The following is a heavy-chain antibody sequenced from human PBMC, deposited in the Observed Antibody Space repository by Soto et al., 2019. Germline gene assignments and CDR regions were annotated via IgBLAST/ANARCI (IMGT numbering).Heavy chain of an antibody. CDR3: ARFLPVSGVRGVNYGMDV. J-gene: IGHJ6*02. CDR1: GYTFTGYY. V-gene: IGHV1-2*02. CDR2: INPNSGGT. D-gene: IGHD3-10*01. Sequence: ASVKVSCKASGYTFTGYYMHWVRQAPGQGLEWMGWINPNSGGTNYAQKFQGRVTMTRDTSISTAYMELSRLRSDDTAVYYSARFLPVSGVRGVNYGMDVWGQGTTVTVSS.